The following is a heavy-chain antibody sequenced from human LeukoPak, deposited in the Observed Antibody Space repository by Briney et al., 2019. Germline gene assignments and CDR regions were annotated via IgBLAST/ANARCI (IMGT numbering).Heavy chain of an antibody. CDR2: IYWNDDK. J-gene: IGHJ5*02. D-gene: IGHD2-2*01. CDR1: GFALSTRGVG. Sequence: ESGPTLVNPTQTLTLTCIFSGFALSTRGVGVGWIRHPPGKALEWLALIYWNDDKRDSPSLKSRLTITKDTPKNQVVLRMTTMDPVETATYYCPHSPLDCSSTSCPNWFDTWGQGTLVTVSS. V-gene: IGHV2-5*01. CDR3: PHSPLDCSSTSCPNWFDT.